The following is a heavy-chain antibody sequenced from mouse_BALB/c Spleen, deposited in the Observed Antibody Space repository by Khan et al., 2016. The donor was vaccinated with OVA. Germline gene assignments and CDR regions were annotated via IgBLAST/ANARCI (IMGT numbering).Heavy chain of an antibody. V-gene: IGHV1S137*01. CDR2: ITTYSGDT. CDR1: GYTFTDYG. J-gene: IGHJ4*01. D-gene: IGHD1-1*01. Sequence: QMQLEESGPELVRPGVSVKISCKGSGYTFTDYGMHWVRQSPAKSLEWIGVITTYSGDTNYNQKFKGKATMTVDKSSSTAYMELARVTSEDSAIYYCARLTLRLDYWGQGTSVTVSS. CDR3: ARLTLRLDY.